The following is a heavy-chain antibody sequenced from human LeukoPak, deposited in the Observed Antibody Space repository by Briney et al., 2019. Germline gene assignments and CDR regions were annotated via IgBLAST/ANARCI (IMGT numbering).Heavy chain of an antibody. V-gene: IGHV1-69*13. CDR3: ARDQAAVTTPLDWSFAL. D-gene: IGHD4-17*01. J-gene: IGHJ2*01. CDR1: GGTFSSYA. Sequence: GASVKVSCKASGGTFSSYAISWVRQPPGQGLEWMGGIIPIFGTANYAQKFQGRVTITADESTSTAYMELSSLRSEDTAVYYCARDQAAVTTPLDWSFALWGRGTLVTVSS. CDR2: IIPIFGTA.